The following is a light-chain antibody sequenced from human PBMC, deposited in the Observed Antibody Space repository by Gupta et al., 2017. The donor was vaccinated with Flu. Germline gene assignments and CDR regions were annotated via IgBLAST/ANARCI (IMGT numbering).Light chain of an antibody. CDR1: SSDVGSYNL. Sequence: ALPPPASVSGCPGQHITLTWTGTSSDVGSYNLVPWYQQHPGKAPKLMIYEGSKRPSGVSNRFSGSKSGNTASLTISGLQAEDEADYHCCSYAGSSTFVVFGGGTKMTVL. V-gene: IGLV2-23*03. CDR2: EGS. CDR3: CSYAGSSTFVV. J-gene: IGLJ2*01.